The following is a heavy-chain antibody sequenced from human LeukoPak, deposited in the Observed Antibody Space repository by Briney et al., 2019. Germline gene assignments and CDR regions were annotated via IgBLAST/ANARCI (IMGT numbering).Heavy chain of an antibody. V-gene: IGHV1-2*02. D-gene: IGHD1-7*01. Sequence: GASVKVSCKASGYTFTGYYMHWVRQAPGQGLEWMGWINPNSGGTNYAQKFQGRVTMTRDTSISTAYMELSRLRSDDTAVYYRAREEITGTKRNNWFDPWGQGTLVTVSS. J-gene: IGHJ5*02. CDR1: GYTFTGYY. CDR3: AREEITGTKRNNWFDP. CDR2: INPNSGGT.